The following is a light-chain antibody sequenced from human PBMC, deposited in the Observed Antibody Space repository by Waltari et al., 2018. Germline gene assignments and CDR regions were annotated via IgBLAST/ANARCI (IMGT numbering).Light chain of an antibody. CDR2: AAS. CDR1: QSISSY. CDR3: QQYNNRPYT. Sequence: DIQMTQSPSSLSASVGDRVTITCRASQSISSYLNWYQQKPGKAPKFLISAASSLQSGVPARFSGSGSGTQFTLTISSLQSEDFVVYYCQQYNNRPYTFGQGTKLEIK. J-gene: IGKJ2*01. V-gene: IGKV1-39*01.